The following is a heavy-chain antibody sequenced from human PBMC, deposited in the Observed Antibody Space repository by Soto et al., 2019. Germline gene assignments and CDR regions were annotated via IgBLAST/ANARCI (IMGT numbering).Heavy chain of an antibody. CDR2: MNPNSGNT. J-gene: IGHJ6*02. CDR1: GYTFTSYD. CDR3: ARFQLLYDYYYGMDV. Sequence: GASVKVSCKASGYTFTSYDINWVRQATRQGLEWMGWMNPNSGNTGYAQKFQGRVTMTRNTSISTAYMELSSLRSEDTAVYYCARFQLLYDYYYGMDVWGQGTTVTVSS. V-gene: IGHV1-8*01. D-gene: IGHD2-2*01.